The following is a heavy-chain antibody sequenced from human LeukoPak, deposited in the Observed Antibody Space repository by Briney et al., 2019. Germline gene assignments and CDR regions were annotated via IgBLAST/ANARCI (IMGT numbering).Heavy chain of an antibody. Sequence: ASVKVSCKASGYTFTGYYMHWVRQAPGQGLEWMGWMNPNSGNTGYAQKFQGRVTMTRNTSISTAYMELSSLRSEDTAVYYCARVLHPPDSSGWYPYYFDYWGQGTLVTVSS. CDR1: GYTFTGYY. CDR3: ARVLHPPDSSGWYPYYFDY. CDR2: MNPNSGNT. D-gene: IGHD6-19*01. J-gene: IGHJ4*02. V-gene: IGHV1-8*02.